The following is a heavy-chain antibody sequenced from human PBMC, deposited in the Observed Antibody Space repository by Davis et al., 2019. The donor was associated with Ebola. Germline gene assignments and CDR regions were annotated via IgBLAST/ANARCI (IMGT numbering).Heavy chain of an antibody. Sequence: ASVKVSCKASGYTFTNYGITWVRQAPGQGLEWMGWINPHNGNTNYAQNVQGRVIMTSDTATTTAYMEVGSLRSDDTAVYYCAGGDFWSGQFDYWGQGTLVTVSS. CDR2: INPHNGNT. CDR3: AGGDFWSGQFDY. V-gene: IGHV1-18*04. D-gene: IGHD3-3*01. CDR1: GYTFTNYG. J-gene: IGHJ4*02.